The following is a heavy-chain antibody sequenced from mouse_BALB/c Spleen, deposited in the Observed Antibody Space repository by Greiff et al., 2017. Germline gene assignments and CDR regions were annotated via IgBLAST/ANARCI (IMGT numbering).Heavy chain of an antibody. CDR2: INPYNDGT. CDR3: ASGVNWDVDY. CDR1: GYTFTSYV. Sequence: EVQLVESGPELVKPGASVKMSCKASGYTFTSYVMHWVKQKPGQGLEWIGYINPYNDGTKYNEKFKGKATLTSDKSSSTAYMELSSLTSEDSAVYYCASGVNWDVDYWGQGTTLTVSS. D-gene: IGHD4-1*01. V-gene: IGHV1-14*01. J-gene: IGHJ2*01.